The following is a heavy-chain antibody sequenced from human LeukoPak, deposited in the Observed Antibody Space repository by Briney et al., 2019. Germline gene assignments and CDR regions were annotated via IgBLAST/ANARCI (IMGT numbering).Heavy chain of an antibody. Sequence: SGGSLRLSCAASGFTFSSYSMHWIRQAPGKGLEWVALISYDGSKRYYADSVKGRFTISRDNSENTMYLQMNSLGDEDTAVYYCARGTNYGDYWGQGTLVTVSS. D-gene: IGHD1-7*01. J-gene: IGHJ4*02. CDR3: ARGTNYGDY. CDR2: ISYDGSKR. CDR1: GFTFSSYS. V-gene: IGHV3-30*04.